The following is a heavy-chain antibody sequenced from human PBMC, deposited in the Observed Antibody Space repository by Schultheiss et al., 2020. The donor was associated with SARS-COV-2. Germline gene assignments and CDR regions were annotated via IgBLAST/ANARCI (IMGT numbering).Heavy chain of an antibody. CDR3: ARFLGWNGYYMDV. Sequence: GGSLRLSCAASGFTVSSNYMSWVRQAPGKGLEWVSVIYSVDSTYYADSVKGRFTISRDNSKNTLYLQMNSLRAEDTAVYYCARFLGWNGYYMDVWGKGTTVTVSS. V-gene: IGHV3-66*01. CDR1: GFTVSSNY. J-gene: IGHJ6*03. D-gene: IGHD1-1*01. CDR2: IYSVDST.